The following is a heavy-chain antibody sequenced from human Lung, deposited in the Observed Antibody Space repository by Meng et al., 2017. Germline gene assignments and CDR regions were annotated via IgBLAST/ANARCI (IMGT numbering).Heavy chain of an antibody. J-gene: IGHJ4*02. V-gene: IGHV4-34*01. CDR3: ARGPTTMAHDFDY. D-gene: IGHD4-11*01. Sequence: QVPLRQWGRGLLKSSETLSLTCVVSGGSFSDYYWSWIRQPPGKGLEWIGEINHSGSTNYNPSLESRATISVDTSQNNLSLKLSSVTAADSAVYYCARGPTTMAHDFDYWGQGTLVTVSS. CDR1: GGSFSDYY. CDR2: INHSGST.